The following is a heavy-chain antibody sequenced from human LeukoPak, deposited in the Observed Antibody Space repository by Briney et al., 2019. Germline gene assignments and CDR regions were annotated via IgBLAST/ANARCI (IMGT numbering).Heavy chain of an antibody. CDR1: GGTFSSYA. V-gene: IGHV1-69*13. J-gene: IGHJ6*03. CDR2: IIPIFGTA. D-gene: IGHD3-3*01. Sequence: ASVMVSCKASGGTFSSYAISWVRQAPGQGLEWMGGIIPIFGTANYAQKFQGRVTITADESTSTAYMELSSLRSEDTAVYYCARTIFGGIYYYYYYMDVWGKGTTVTVSS. CDR3: ARTIFGGIYYYYYYMDV.